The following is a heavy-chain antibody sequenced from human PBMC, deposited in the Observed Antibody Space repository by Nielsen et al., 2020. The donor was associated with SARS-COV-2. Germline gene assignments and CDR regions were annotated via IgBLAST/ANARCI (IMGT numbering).Heavy chain of an antibody. CDR1: GYTFTGYY. Sequence: ASVKVSCKASGYTFTGYYMHWVRQAPGQGLEWMGWINPNSGGTNYAQKFQGRVTMTRDTSISTAYMELSRLRSDDTAVYYCATVFPVIPELERLVSGSGWFDPWGQGTLVTVSS. CDR2: INPNSGGT. J-gene: IGHJ5*02. D-gene: IGHD1-1*01. CDR3: ATVFPVIPELERLVSGSGWFDP. V-gene: IGHV1-2*02.